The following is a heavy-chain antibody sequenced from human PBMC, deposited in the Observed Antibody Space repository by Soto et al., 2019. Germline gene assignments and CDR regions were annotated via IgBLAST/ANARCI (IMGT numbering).Heavy chain of an antibody. CDR3: ARPRYYYDSSGYYLFDY. V-gene: IGHV1-69*13. CDR1: GYTFTSYG. CDR2: IIPIFGTA. Sequence: SVKVSCKASGYTFTSYGITWVRQAPGQGLEWMGGIIPIFGTANYAQKFQGRATITADESTSTAYMELSSLRSEDTAVYYCARPRYYYDSSGYYLFDYWGQGTLVTVSS. D-gene: IGHD3-22*01. J-gene: IGHJ4*02.